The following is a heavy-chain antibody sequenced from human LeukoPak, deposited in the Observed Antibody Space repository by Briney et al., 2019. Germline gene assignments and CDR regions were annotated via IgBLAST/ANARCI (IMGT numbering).Heavy chain of an antibody. J-gene: IGHJ4*02. Sequence: GGSLRLSCAAPGFTFSSYAMSWVRQAPGKGLEWVSAITGTGFTTYYADSMKGRLTISRDNSKNTLYLQVNSLRAEDTAVYYCAKNLGGNYYYFDYWGQGTLVTVSS. V-gene: IGHV3-23*01. CDR3: AKNLGGNYYYFDY. CDR1: GFTFSSYA. D-gene: IGHD1-26*01. CDR2: ITGTGFTT.